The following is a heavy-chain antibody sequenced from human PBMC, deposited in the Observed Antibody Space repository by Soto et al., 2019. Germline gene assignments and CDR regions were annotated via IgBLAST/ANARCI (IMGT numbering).Heavy chain of an antibody. V-gene: IGHV4-34*01. Sequence: PSETLSLTCAVYGGSFSCYYWSWIRQPPGKGLEWIGEINHSGSTNYSPSLKSRVTISVDTSKNQFSLKLSSVTAADTAVYYCARNGXYYDFWSGYYFGGGMDVWGQGTTVTVSS. J-gene: IGHJ6*02. CDR3: ARNGXYYDFWSGYYFGGGMDV. CDR1: GGSFSCYY. D-gene: IGHD3-3*01. CDR2: INHSGST.